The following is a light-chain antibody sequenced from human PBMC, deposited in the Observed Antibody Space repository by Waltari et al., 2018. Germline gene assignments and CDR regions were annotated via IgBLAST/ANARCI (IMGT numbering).Light chain of an antibody. CDR2: WAS. Sequence: IVMTQSQDPLVWSLGERAPTNGKSSQSVLYNSNNKNYLAWYQQKPGQPPKLLIYWASIRDSGVPDRFSGSGSGTDFTLTISSLQAEDVAVYYCQQYYSNPRTFGQGTKLDIK. J-gene: IGKJ2*01. V-gene: IGKV4-1*01. CDR3: QQYYSNPRT. CDR1: QSVLYNSNNKNY.